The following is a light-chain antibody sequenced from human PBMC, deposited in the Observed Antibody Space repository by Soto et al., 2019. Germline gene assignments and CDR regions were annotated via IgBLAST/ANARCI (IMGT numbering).Light chain of an antibody. CDR3: QQYDSGWT. V-gene: IGKV3-20*01. CDR2: GAS. Sequence: EIVLTQSPGTLSLSPGERATLSCRASQSISGTFLAWYQQQPGQAPRVLIYGASRRATGIPVRFSGSGSGTDFTLTISRLEPEDFALYYCQQYDSGWTFGQGTKVEMK. CDR1: QSISGTF. J-gene: IGKJ1*01.